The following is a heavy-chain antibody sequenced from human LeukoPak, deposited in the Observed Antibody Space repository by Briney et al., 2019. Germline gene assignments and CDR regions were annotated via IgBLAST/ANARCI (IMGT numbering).Heavy chain of an antibody. J-gene: IGHJ4*02. CDR2: TYYRSKWYN. Sequence: QTLSLTCVVSGDSVASKNGAWNWIRQSPSRGLEWLGRTYYRSKWYNDYAESMEGRMNISQDTSKNQSSLHLNSVTPDDTAVYYCARDFGTTGWHTFDYWGQGTLVTVSS. CDR1: GDSVASKNGA. V-gene: IGHV6-1*01. D-gene: IGHD6-19*01. CDR3: ARDFGTTGWHTFDY.